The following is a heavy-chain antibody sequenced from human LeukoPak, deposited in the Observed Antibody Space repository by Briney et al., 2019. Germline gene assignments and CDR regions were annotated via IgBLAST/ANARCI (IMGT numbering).Heavy chain of an antibody. CDR2: IIPIFGTA. CDR3: ARAPELRYYYYYMDV. Sequence: ASVKVSCKASGGTFSSYAISWVRQAPGQGLEWMGGIIPIFGTANYAQEFQGRVTITADKSTSTAYMELSSLRSEDTAVYYCARAPELRYYYYYMDVWGNGTTVTVSS. V-gene: IGHV1-69*06. D-gene: IGHD1-7*01. CDR1: GGTFSSYA. J-gene: IGHJ6*03.